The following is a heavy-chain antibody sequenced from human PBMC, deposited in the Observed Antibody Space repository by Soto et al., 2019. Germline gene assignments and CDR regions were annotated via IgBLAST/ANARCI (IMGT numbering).Heavy chain of an antibody. CDR3: ARHSLWFGELGPFDP. V-gene: IGHV4-39*01. CDR2: IYYTGST. D-gene: IGHD3-10*01. CDR1: GVSISSSKYS. J-gene: IGHJ5*02. Sequence: SETLSLTCTVSGVSISSSKYSWGWIRQPPGKGLEWIGSIYYTGSTSYNSSLKSRVTISVDTSKNQFSLKLSSVTAADTAMYYCARHSLWFGELGPFDPWGQGALVTVSS.